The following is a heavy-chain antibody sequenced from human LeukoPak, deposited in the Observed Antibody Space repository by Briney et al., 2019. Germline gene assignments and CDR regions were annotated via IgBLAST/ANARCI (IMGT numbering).Heavy chain of an antibody. CDR2: FKTKYHQV. CDR3: ARSVPDYTRFDY. J-gene: IGHJ4*02. V-gene: IGHV3-23*05. Sequence: GGSLRLSCATSGFTLRSYGMSWVRQAPGKGLEWVSTFKTKYHQVYYAESVRGRFTISTDNSRNTVFLQMNSLRADDTALYYCARSVPDYTRFDYWGQGALVTVSS. CDR1: GFTLRSYG. D-gene: IGHD4-11*01.